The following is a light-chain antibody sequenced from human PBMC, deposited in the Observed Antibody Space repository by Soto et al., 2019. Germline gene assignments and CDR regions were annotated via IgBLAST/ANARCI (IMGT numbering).Light chain of an antibody. Sequence: EIVLTQSPATLSLSPVEIATLSFMASQSVSSYLAWYQQKPGQAPRLLIYGASTRATGIPARFSGSGSGTEFTLTISSLQSEDFAVYYCQQYNNWPPITFGQGTRLEIK. CDR1: QSVSSY. J-gene: IGKJ5*01. CDR2: GAS. V-gene: IGKV3-15*01. CDR3: QQYNNWPPIT.